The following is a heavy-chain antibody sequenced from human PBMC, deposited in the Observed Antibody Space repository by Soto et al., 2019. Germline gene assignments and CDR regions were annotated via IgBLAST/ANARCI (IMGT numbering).Heavy chain of an antibody. J-gene: IGHJ4*02. CDR1: GFTFSSYW. CDR3: ARIGAVVVAEEFDY. CDR2: INSDGSIR. Sequence: VKLVESGGGLVQPGGSLRLSCAASGFTFSSYWMHWVRQAPGKGLVWVSRINSDGSIRSYADSVKGRFTISRDNDRNTMYLQMNSLRAEDTAVYYCARIGAVVVAEEFDYWGQGTLVTVSS. V-gene: IGHV3-74*01. D-gene: IGHD2-15*01.